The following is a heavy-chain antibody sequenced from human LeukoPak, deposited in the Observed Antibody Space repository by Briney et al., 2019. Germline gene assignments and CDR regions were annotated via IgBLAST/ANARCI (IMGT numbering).Heavy chain of an antibody. CDR1: GYTFTSYA. Sequence: ASVKVSCTASGYTFTSYAICWVRQAPGQGLEWMGWISAYTGNTNYAQKFQGRVTMTTDTSTSTAYMELRSLRSDDTAVYYCAREAGNRSWEPPGNWGQGTLVTVSS. D-gene: IGHD1-26*01. CDR3: AREAGNRSWEPPGN. CDR2: ISAYTGNT. J-gene: IGHJ4*02. V-gene: IGHV1-18*01.